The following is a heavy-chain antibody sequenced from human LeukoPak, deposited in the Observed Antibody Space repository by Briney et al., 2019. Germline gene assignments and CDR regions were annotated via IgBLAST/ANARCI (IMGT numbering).Heavy chain of an antibody. CDR2: IIPIFGIA. J-gene: IGHJ6*02. CDR1: GGTFSSYA. V-gene: IGHV1-69*04. CDR3: ARSDVYDFWSGCGMDV. D-gene: IGHD3-3*01. Sequence: SVKVSCKASGGTFSSYAISWVRQAPGQGLEWMGRIIPIFGIANYAQKFQGRVTITADKSTSTAYMELSSLRSEDTAVYYCARSDVYDFWSGCGMDVWGQGTTVTVSS.